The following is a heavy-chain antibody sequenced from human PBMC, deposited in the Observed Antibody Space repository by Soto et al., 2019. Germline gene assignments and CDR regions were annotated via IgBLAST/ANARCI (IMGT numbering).Heavy chain of an antibody. CDR3: AKDGSHLAVAGTSPTSYFYGLAV. CDR2: VSYDGSIK. D-gene: IGHD6-19*01. CDR1: GFTFSVYG. V-gene: IGHV3-30*18. J-gene: IGHJ6*02. Sequence: QVQLVESGGGVVQPGRSLRLSCAASGFTFSVYGMHWVRQAPGKGLEWVALVSYDGSIKYYADSVKGRFTISRDNSKNPLYLQMNSLRVDDTAVYYCAKDGSHLAVAGTSPTSYFYGLAVWGQGTTVTVSS.